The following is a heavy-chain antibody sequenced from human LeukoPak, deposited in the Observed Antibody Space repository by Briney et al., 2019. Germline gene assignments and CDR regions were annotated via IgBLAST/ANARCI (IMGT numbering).Heavy chain of an antibody. Sequence: SQTLSLTCTVSAGSISSGSYYWSWIRQPAGKGLERIGPIYTSGSTNYNPSLKRRVTISVDTSKNQFSLKLSSVTAADTAVYYCARGDFWSGYLDYWGQGTLVTVSS. CDR3: ARGDFWSGYLDY. CDR2: IYTSGST. J-gene: IGHJ4*02. CDR1: AGSISSGSYY. D-gene: IGHD3-3*01. V-gene: IGHV4-61*02.